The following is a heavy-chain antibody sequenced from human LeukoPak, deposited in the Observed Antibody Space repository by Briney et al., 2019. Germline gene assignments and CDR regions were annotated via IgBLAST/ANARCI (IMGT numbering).Heavy chain of an antibody. V-gene: IGHV3-30-3*01. D-gene: IGHD5-12*01. CDR2: FSYDGSTT. J-gene: IGHJ4*02. CDR3: ARAKEGFSGYDYLFDF. Sequence: GGSLRLSCAASGFTFSTYAMHWLRQAPDKGLEWVALFSYDGSTTHYGDSVKGRFTISRDNSKNSLYLQMNSLRTEDTAVYYCARAKEGFSGYDYLFDFWGQGTLVTVSS. CDR1: GFTFSTYA.